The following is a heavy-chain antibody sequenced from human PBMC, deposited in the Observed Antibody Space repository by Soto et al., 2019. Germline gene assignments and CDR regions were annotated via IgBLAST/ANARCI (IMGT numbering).Heavy chain of an antibody. CDR2: INAGNGNT. D-gene: IGHD3-16*01. CDR1: GYTFTSYA. CDR3: ARVIGGLYYFDY. V-gene: IGHV1-3*01. Sequence: ASVKVSCKASGYTFTSYAMHWVRHAPGQRLEWMGWINAGNGNTKYSQKFQGRVTITRDTSASTAYMELSSLRSEDTAVYYCARVIGGLYYFDYWGQGTLVTVSS. J-gene: IGHJ4*02.